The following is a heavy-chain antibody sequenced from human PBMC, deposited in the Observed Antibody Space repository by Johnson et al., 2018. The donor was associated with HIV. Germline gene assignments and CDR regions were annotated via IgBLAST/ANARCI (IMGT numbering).Heavy chain of an antibody. J-gene: IGHJ3*02. CDR1: GFTFGTYW. CDR2: IYSGGST. CDR3: VKERRGLDAFDI. D-gene: IGHD5-12*01. V-gene: IGHV3-66*02. Sequence: VQLVESGGGVVQPGRSLRLSCAASGFTFGTYWMSWVRQAPGKGLEWVSVIYSGGSTYYAASVMGRFTISRDNAKNSLYLQMSSLKAEDTALYYCVKERRGLDAFDIWGQGTMVTVSS.